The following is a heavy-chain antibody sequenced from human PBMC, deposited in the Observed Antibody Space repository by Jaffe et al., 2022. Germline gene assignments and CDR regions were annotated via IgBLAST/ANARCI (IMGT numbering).Heavy chain of an antibody. V-gene: IGHV1-2*02. J-gene: IGHJ5*02. CDR3: ARVLAGPGESADRLWFGELANWFDP. CDR2: INPNSGGT. D-gene: IGHD3-10*01. Sequence: QVQLVQSGAEVKKPGASVKVSCKASGYTFTGYYMHWVRQAPGQGLEWMGWINPNSGGTNYAQKFQGRVTMTRDTSISTAYMELSRLRSDDTAVYYCARVLAGPGESADRLWFGELANWFDPWGQGTLVTVSS. CDR1: GYTFTGYY.